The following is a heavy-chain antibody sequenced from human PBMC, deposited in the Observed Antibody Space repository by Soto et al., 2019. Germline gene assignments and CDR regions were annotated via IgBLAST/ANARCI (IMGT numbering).Heavy chain of an antibody. CDR3: SRGDPRQQFLEWLHSKGNFDY. CDR2: ISYDGINK. V-gene: IGHV3-30-3*01. Sequence: GGSLRLSGAACGFTFSSYSIHWVRQAPCKGLEWVAVISYDGINKYYADSVKGRFTISRDNSKNTLYLQMNSLRAEDTAVYYCSRGDPRQQFLEWLHSKGNFDYCGQGTLVAVSS. CDR1: GFTFSSYS. D-gene: IGHD3-3*01. J-gene: IGHJ4*02.